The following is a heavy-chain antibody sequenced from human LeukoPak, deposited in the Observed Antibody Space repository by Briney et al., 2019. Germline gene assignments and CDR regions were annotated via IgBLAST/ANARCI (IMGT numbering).Heavy chain of an antibody. CDR1: GYTFTSYD. Sequence: ASVKVSCKASGYTFTSYDINWVRQATGQGLEWMGWMNPNSGNTGYAQKFQGRVTITRNTSISTAYMELRSLRSDDTAVYYCAYVSYYYYYMDVWGKGTTVTVSS. CDR2: MNPNSGNT. V-gene: IGHV1-8*03. J-gene: IGHJ6*03. D-gene: IGHD3-16*01. CDR3: AYVSYYYYYMDV.